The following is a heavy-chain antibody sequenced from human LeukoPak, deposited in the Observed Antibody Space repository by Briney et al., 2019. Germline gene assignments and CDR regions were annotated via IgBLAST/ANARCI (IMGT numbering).Heavy chain of an antibody. CDR3: TRGHPGVVRGTNWFDP. CDR1: GGSISSSNW. D-gene: IGHD3-10*01. V-gene: IGHV4-4*02. Sequence: SGTLSLTCAVSGGSISSSNWWSWVRQPPGKGLEWIGEIYHSGSTNYNPSLKSRVTISVDTSKNQFSLKLSSVTAADTAVYYCTRGHPGVVRGTNWFDPWGQGTLVTVSS. CDR2: IYHSGST. J-gene: IGHJ5*02.